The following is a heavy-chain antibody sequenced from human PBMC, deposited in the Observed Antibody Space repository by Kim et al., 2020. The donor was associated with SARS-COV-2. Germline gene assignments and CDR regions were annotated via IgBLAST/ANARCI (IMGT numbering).Heavy chain of an antibody. V-gene: IGHV3-7*01. CDR2: IKQDGSEK. CDR3: AREAGYCSGGSCSYGLDV. J-gene: IGHJ6*01. D-gene: IGHD2-15*01. Sequence: GGSLRLSCAASGFTFGSYWMSWVRQAPGKGLEWVANIKQDGSEKYYVDSVKGRFTISRDNAKNSLYLQMNSLRAEDTAVYYCAREAGYCSGGSCSYGLDV. CDR1: GFTFGSYW.